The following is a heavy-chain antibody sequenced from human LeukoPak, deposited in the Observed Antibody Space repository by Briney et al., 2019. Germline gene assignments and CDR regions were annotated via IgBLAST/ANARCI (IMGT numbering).Heavy chain of an antibody. Sequence: ASVTVSCKASGYTFTSYYMHWVRQAPGQGLEWMGWISAYNGNTNYAQELQGRVTMTTDTSTSTAYMELRSLRSDDTAVYYCARDLRAIAAAGKKTDYWGQGTLVTVSS. CDR2: ISAYNGNT. V-gene: IGHV1-18*04. D-gene: IGHD6-13*01. J-gene: IGHJ4*02. CDR3: ARDLRAIAAAGKKTDY. CDR1: GYTFTSYY.